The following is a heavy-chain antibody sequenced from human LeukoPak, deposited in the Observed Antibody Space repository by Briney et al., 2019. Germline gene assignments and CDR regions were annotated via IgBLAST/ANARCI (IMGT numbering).Heavy chain of an antibody. CDR3: AKGLYSGYQPPRVIGASAFDI. J-gene: IGHJ3*02. CDR1: GFTFSSYG. D-gene: IGHD5-12*01. Sequence: GSLRLSCAASGFTFSSYGMHWVRQAPGKGLEWVAFIRYDGSNKYYADSVKGRFTISRDNSKNTLYLQMNSLRAEDTAVYYCAKGLYSGYQPPRVIGASAFDIWGQGTMVTVSS. V-gene: IGHV3-30*02. CDR2: IRYDGSNK.